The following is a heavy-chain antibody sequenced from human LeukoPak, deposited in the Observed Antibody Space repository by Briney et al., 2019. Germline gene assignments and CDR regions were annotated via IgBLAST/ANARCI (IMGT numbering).Heavy chain of an antibody. V-gene: IGHV4-59*08. CDR3: ATLGYCSGGSCYRPWFDP. CDR2: IYYSGST. D-gene: IGHD2-15*01. CDR1: GGSISSYY. J-gene: IGHJ5*02. Sequence: SETLSLTCTVSGGSISSYYWSWIRQPPGKGLEWIGYIYYSGSTNYNPSLKSRVTISVDTSKNQFSLKLSSVTAADTAVYYCATLGYCSGGSCYRPWFDPWGQGTLVTVSS.